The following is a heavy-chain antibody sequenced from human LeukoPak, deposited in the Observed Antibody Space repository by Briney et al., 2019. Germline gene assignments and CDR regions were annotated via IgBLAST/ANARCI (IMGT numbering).Heavy chain of an antibody. CDR1: GYTFTGYY. CDR3: ATPKRGAGGFDP. CDR2: INPNTGGT. Sequence: ASVKVSCKASGYTFTGYYIHWVRQAPGQGPEWMGYINPNTGGTKYAQKFQDRVTMTRDTSISTAYMELSSLKSDDTAVYYCATPKRGAGGFDPWGQGTLVTVSS. D-gene: IGHD3-10*01. V-gene: IGHV1-2*02. J-gene: IGHJ5*02.